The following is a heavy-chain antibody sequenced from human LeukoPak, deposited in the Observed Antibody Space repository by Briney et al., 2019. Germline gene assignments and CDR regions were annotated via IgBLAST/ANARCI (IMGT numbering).Heavy chain of an antibody. CDR3: ARDLEGFSGYGAFRY. Sequence: ASVKVSCKATGYTFTTYAIHWVRQAPGQGLEWMGWINAGNGDTHFSQHFQGRVTITRDAAASTTYMELSRLTSEDTAMYYCARDLEGFSGYGAFRYWGPGTLVTVSS. CDR1: GYTFTTYA. CDR2: INAGNGDT. J-gene: IGHJ4*02. D-gene: IGHD5-12*01. V-gene: IGHV1-3*01.